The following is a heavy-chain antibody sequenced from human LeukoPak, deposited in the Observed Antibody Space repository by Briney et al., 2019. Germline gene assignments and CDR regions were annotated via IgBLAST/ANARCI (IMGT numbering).Heavy chain of an antibody. V-gene: IGHV3-30*03. CDR3: ARARLQWEVRYPRFDS. D-gene: IGHD1-26*01. CDR2: ISYDGSYK. CDR1: GFAFSTYA. Sequence: GGSLRLSCSASGFAFSTYAMHWVRQAPGKGLEWVAVISYDGSYKDYGDPVKGRFTLSRDNSKSTVFLEMSSLRAEDTAVYHCARARLQWEVRYPRFDSWGQGSLFPVSS. J-gene: IGHJ4*02.